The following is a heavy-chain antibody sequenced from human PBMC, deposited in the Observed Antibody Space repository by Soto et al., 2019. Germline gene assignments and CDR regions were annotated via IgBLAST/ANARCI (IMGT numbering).Heavy chain of an antibody. V-gene: IGHV4-39*01. J-gene: IGHJ5*01. CDR2: IYYSGST. CDR1: GGSISSSSYF. Sequence: SETLSLTCTVSGGSISSSSYFWGWIRQPPGKGLEWIGSIYYSGSTYYNPSLKSRVTVSVDTSKNQFSLHLNSVTLEDTAVFYCQRSGFGPQVHWLDSWGKGPLVTAPQ. CDR3: QRSGFGPQVHWLDS. D-gene: IGHD3-16*01.